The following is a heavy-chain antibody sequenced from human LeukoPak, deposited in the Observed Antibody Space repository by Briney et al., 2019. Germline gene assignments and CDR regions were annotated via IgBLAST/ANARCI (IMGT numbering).Heavy chain of an antibody. D-gene: IGHD6-13*01. Sequence: GGSLTLSCAASTFTFSDYYMCWIRQAPGKGLEWISYISSSGNTIYYADSVKGRFTISRDNAKNSLYLQMNSLRAEDTAVYYCARDVLYSSRGSQGTPFDYWGQGTLVTVSS. J-gene: IGHJ4*02. V-gene: IGHV3-11*04. CDR2: ISSSGNTI. CDR3: ARDVLYSSRGSQGTPFDY. CDR1: TFTFSDYY.